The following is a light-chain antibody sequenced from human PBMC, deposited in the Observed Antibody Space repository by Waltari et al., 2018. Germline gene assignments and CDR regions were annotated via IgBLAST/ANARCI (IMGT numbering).Light chain of an antibody. J-gene: IGKJ2*01. CDR2: WAS. CDR3: QQYFSTPYN. V-gene: IGKV4-1*01. Sequence: DIVMTQSPDSLAVSLGERATINCKSSRSIFYSPNKNNYLAWYQHKPGQPPKLLIYWASTRQSGVPDRISGSGSGTDFNLTISSLQAEDVAVYYCQQYFSTPYNFGQGTKLEIK. CDR1: RSIFYSPNKNNY.